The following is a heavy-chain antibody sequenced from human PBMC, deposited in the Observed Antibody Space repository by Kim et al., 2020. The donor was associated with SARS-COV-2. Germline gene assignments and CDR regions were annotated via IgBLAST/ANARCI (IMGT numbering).Heavy chain of an antibody. Sequence: GGSLRLSCATSGFTFNSYAMSWVRQAPGKGLDWVSGISGDDISTYYADSVKGRFTISRDNSKNTPYLQMNSLRAEDPAVYYCSKDRLTLNDYDSSGYYY. CDR2: ISGDDIST. CDR1: GFTFNSYA. CDR3: SKDRLTLNDYDSSGYYY. D-gene: IGHD3-22*01. J-gene: IGHJ6*01. V-gene: IGHV3-23*01.